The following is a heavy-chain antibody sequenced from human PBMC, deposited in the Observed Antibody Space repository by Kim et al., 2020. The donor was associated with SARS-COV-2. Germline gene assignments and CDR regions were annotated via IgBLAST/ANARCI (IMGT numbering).Heavy chain of an antibody. CDR1: GGSISSSSYY. CDR2: IYYSGST. Sequence: SETLSLTCTVSGGSISSSSYYWGWIRQPPGKGLEWIGSIYYSGSTYYNPSLKSRVTISVDTSKNQFSLKLSSVTAADTAVYYCARHLSAAAGISGYYGMDVWGQGTTVTVSS. D-gene: IGHD6-13*01. CDR3: ARHLSAAAGISGYYGMDV. V-gene: IGHV4-39*01. J-gene: IGHJ6*02.